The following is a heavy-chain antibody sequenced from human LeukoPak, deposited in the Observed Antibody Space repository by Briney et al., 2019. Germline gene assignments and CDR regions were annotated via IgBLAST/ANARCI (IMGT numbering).Heavy chain of an antibody. CDR1: GGSISSYY. V-gene: IGHV4-59*08. CDR2: IYYSGST. CDR3: ARHRRYCSGGSCYGNWFDP. Sequence: SETLSLTCTVSGGSISSYYWSWIRQPPGKGLEWIGYIYYSGSTNYNPSLKSRVTISVDTSKNQVSRKLSSVTAADTAVYYCARHRRYCSGGSCYGNWFDPWGQGTLVTVSS. D-gene: IGHD2-15*01. J-gene: IGHJ5*02.